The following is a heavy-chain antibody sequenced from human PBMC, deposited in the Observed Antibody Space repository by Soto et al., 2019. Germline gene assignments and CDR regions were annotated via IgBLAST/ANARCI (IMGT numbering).Heavy chain of an antibody. Sequence: EVQLVESGGGLVQPGGSLRLSCVASGFTFNYYWMHWVRQAPGKGLVWVSRIQSDGSSPDYVDSVKGRFTISRDNAKNTLYLQMNNLRAEDTAVYHCARGGDPDYWGQGTLVTVSS. CDR2: IQSDGSSP. D-gene: IGHD2-21*02. J-gene: IGHJ4*02. V-gene: IGHV3-74*01. CDR3: ARGGDPDY. CDR1: GFTFNYYW.